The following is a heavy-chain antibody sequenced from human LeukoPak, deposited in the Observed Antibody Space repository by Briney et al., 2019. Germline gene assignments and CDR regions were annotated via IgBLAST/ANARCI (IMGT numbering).Heavy chain of an antibody. CDR1: GYIFTGYY. CDR3: ATVPSSSWGDMYYFDY. V-gene: IGHV1-2*02. J-gene: IGHJ4*02. CDR2: INPNSGDT. Sequence: ASVKVSCRASGYIFTGYYMHWVRQAPGQGLEWMGWINPNSGDTNFAQKFQGRVTITADTSTDTAYMELSSLRSEDTAVYYCATVPSSSWGDMYYFDYWGQGTLVTVSS. D-gene: IGHD6-13*01.